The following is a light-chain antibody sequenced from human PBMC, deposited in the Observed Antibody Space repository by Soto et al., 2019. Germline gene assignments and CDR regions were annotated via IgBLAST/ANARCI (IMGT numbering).Light chain of an antibody. CDR1: SSDVGSYNY. CDR2: EVS. Sequence: QSVLTQPASVSGSPGQSITISCTGTSSDVGSYNYVSWYQQHPGKAPKLMIYEVSNRPSGVSSRFSGSKSGNTASLTISGLQAEDEADYYCAAWDDSLSGSNWVFGGGTKLTVL. J-gene: IGLJ3*02. V-gene: IGLV2-14*01. CDR3: AAWDDSLSGSNWV.